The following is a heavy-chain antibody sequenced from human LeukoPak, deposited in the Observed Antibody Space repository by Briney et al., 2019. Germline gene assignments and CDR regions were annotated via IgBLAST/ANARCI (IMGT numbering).Heavy chain of an antibody. J-gene: IGHJ4*02. V-gene: IGHV3-49*03. CDR2: IRSKVYGGTT. CDR1: GFSFGDYT. CDR3: NRVPVLRYFDWSPPFDY. D-gene: IGHD3-9*01. Sequence: GGSLRLSCTASGFSFGDYTMSWFRQAPGKGPEWVGFIRSKVYGGTTEYAVSVKGRFTISRDDSKSIADLQMESLKTEDTAACYRNRVPVLRYFDWSPPFDYWGQGTLVTVSS.